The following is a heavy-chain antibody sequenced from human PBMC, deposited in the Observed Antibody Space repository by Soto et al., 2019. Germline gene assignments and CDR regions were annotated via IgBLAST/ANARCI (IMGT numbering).Heavy chain of an antibody. CDR1: GYSISSSNW. J-gene: IGHJ5*02. D-gene: IGHD4-17*01. Sequence: SETLSLTCAVSGYSISSSNWWGWIRQPPGKGLEWIGYIYYSGSTYYNPSLKSRVTISVDTSKNQFSLKLSSVTAADTAVYYCARALTTVTLFDPWGQGTLVTVSS. CDR3: ARALTTVTLFDP. CDR2: IYYSGST. V-gene: IGHV4-28*03.